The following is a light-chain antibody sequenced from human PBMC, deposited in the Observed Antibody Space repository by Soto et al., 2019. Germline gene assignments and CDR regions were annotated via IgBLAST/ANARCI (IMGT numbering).Light chain of an antibody. CDR2: GAS. CDR3: QQYNNWPSIT. J-gene: IGKJ5*01. Sequence: EIVMTQSPATLSVSPGERATXSCXXXQSVSSNLAWYQQKPGQAPRLLIYGASTRATGIPARFSGSGSGTEFTLTISSLQSEDFAVYYCQQYNNWPSITFGQGTRLEIK. CDR1: QSVSSN. V-gene: IGKV3-15*01.